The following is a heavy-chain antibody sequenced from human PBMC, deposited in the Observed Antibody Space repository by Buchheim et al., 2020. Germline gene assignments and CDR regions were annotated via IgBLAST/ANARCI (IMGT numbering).Heavy chain of an antibody. CDR2: ISYDGSNK. Sequence: QVQLVESGGGVVQPGRSLRLSCAASGFTFSSYAMHWVRQAPGKGLEWVAVISYDGSNKYYADSVKGRFTISRDNSKKTLYLQMNSLRAEDTAVYYCATSGYSYGTDYFDYWGQGTL. D-gene: IGHD5-18*01. J-gene: IGHJ4*02. V-gene: IGHV3-30-3*01. CDR3: ATSGYSYGTDYFDY. CDR1: GFTFSSYA.